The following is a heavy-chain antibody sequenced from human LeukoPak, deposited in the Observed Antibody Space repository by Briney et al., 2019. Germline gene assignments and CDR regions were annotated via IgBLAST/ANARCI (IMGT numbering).Heavy chain of an antibody. CDR3: ARANAAAGTDDAFDI. D-gene: IGHD6-13*01. Sequence: SETLSLTCTVSGGSISSYYWSWIRQPPGKGLEWIGEINHGGSTNYNPSLKSRVTISVDTSKNQFSLKLSSVTAADTAVYHCARANAAAGTDDAFDIWGQGTMVTVSS. J-gene: IGHJ3*02. CDR2: INHGGST. V-gene: IGHV4-34*01. CDR1: GGSISSYY.